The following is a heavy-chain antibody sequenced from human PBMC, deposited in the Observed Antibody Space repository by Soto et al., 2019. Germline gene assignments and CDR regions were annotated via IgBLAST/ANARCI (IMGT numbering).Heavy chain of an antibody. Sequence: SETLSLTCTVSGGSISSSSYYWGWIRQPPGKGLEWIGSIYYSGSTYYNPSLKSRVTISVDTSKNQFSLRLTSVTAADTAVYYCATHPPYGPLDHWGQGTLVTVSS. CDR1: GGSISSSSYY. V-gene: IGHV4-39*01. D-gene: IGHD4-17*01. CDR3: ATHPPYGPLDH. J-gene: IGHJ4*02. CDR2: IYYSGST.